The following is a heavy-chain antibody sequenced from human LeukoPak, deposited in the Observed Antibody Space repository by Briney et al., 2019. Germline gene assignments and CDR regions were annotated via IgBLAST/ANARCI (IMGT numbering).Heavy chain of an antibody. J-gene: IGHJ5*02. V-gene: IGHV3-23*01. CDR3: AKGSGMVRGVIIGGIDP. D-gene: IGHD3-10*01. Sequence: GGSLRLSCAASGFTFSSYAMSWVRQAPGKGLEWVSAISGSGGSTYYADSVKGRFTISRDNSKNTLYLQMNNLRAEDTAVYYCAKGSGMVRGVIIGGIDPWGQGTLVTVSS. CDR1: GFTFSSYA. CDR2: ISGSGGST.